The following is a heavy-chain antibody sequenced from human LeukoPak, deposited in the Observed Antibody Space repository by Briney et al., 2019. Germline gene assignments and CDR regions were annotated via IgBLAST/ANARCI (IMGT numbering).Heavy chain of an antibody. J-gene: IGHJ3*02. CDR1: GGSISSYY. CDR3: ARSIGRTGAFDI. Sequence: PSETLSLTCTVSGGSISSYYWSWIRQPPGKGLEWIGYIYYSGSTNYNPSLKSRVTISVDTSKNQFSLKLSSVTAADTAVYYCARSIGRTGAFDIWGQGTMVTVSS. CDR2: IYYSGST. V-gene: IGHV4-59*01. D-gene: IGHD1-1*01.